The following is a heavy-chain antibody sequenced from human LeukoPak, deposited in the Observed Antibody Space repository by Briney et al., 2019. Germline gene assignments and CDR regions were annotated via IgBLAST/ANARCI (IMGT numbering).Heavy chain of an antibody. Sequence: PSQTLSLTCTVSGGSISSGDYYWSWIRQPPGKGLEWIGYIYYSGSTYYNPSLKSRVTISVDTSKNQFSLKLSSVTAADTAVYYCARNVQMFEQWLEPRVYYYGMDVWGQGTTVTVSS. CDR3: ARNVQMFEQWLEPRVYYYGMDV. CDR1: GGSISSGDYY. D-gene: IGHD6-19*01. CDR2: IYYSGST. V-gene: IGHV4-30-4*01. J-gene: IGHJ6*02.